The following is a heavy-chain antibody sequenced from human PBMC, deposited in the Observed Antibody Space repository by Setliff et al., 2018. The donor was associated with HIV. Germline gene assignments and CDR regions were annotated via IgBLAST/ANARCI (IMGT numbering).Heavy chain of an antibody. CDR3: VHTNIVVVPVAIPSYLDY. CDR2: IYWDDDK. CDR1: GFSLSTSGVG. Sequence: SGPTLVNPTQTLTLTCTFSGFSLSTSGVGVGWIRQPPGKALEWLALIYWDDDKGYSPSLKNRLTITKDTSRNQVVLTMINVDPVDTATYFCVHTNIVVVPVAIPSYLDYWGQGTLVTVSS. V-gene: IGHV2-5*02. J-gene: IGHJ4*02. D-gene: IGHD2-2*01.